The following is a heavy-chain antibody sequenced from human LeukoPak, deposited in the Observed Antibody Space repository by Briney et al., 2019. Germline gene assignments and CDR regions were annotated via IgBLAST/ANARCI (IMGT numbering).Heavy chain of an antibody. D-gene: IGHD3-3*01. CDR3: ARLIFGVVIGFNP. CDR2: IYYSGST. J-gene: IGHJ5*02. CDR1: GGSISSSSYY. V-gene: IGHV4-39*01. Sequence: KPSETLSLTCTVSGGSISSSSYYWGWIRQPPGKGLEWIGSIYYSGSTYYNPSLKSRVTISVDTSKNQFSLKLSSVTAADTAVYYCARLIFGVVIGFNPWGQGTLVTVSS.